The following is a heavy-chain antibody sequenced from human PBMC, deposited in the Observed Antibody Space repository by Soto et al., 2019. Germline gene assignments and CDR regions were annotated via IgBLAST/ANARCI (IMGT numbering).Heavy chain of an antibody. CDR1: GGTFSSYA. D-gene: IGHD3-3*01. CDR3: ARIFGQIAAFDI. V-gene: IGHV1-69*13. CDR2: IIPIFGTA. Sequence: SVKVSCKASGGTFSSYAISWVRQAPGQGLEWMGGIIPIFGTANYAQKFQGRVTITADESTSTAYMELSSLRSEDTALYYCARIFGQIAAFDIWGQGTMVTVSS. J-gene: IGHJ3*02.